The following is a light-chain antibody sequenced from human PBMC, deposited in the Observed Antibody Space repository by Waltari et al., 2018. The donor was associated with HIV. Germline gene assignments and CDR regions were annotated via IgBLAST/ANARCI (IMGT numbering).Light chain of an antibody. Sequence: EIVLTQSPGTLSLSPGERATLSCRASQRIDNNYLAWYQHRPGQAPRLLIFGASSRATGIPDRFSASGSGTDFTLTISSLDPSDYALYYCQQYGTSPRTFGQGTRVEIK. V-gene: IGKV3-20*01. CDR1: QRIDNNY. CDR2: GAS. CDR3: QQYGTSPRT. J-gene: IGKJ2*01.